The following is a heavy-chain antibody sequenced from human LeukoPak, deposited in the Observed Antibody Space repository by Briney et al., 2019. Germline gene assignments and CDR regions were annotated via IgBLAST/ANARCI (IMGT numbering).Heavy chain of an antibody. Sequence: GGSLRLSCAASGFTFSTFAMIWVRQPPGKGLEWVSSIFPSGGEIHYADSVRGRFTISRDNSKSTLSLQMNSLRAEDTAVYYCTRLGIAPRDFDYWGQGTLVTVSS. CDR1: GFTFSTFA. D-gene: IGHD6-6*01. CDR3: TRLGIAPRDFDY. CDR2: IFPSGGEI. J-gene: IGHJ4*02. V-gene: IGHV3-23*01.